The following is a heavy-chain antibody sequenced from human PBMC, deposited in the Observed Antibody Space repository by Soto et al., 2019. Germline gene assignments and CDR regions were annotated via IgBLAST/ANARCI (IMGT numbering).Heavy chain of an antibody. CDR1: GFTFSSYA. V-gene: IGHV3-23*01. CDR3: ATAGIGYYYNH. D-gene: IGHD3-22*01. J-gene: IGHJ5*02. CDR2: ISGSGGST. Sequence: PGGSLRLSCAASGFTFSSYAMSWVRQAPGKGLEWVSAISGSGGSTYYADSVKGRFTISRDNSKNTLYLQMNSLRAEDTAIYYCATAGIGYYYNHWGQGILVTVSS.